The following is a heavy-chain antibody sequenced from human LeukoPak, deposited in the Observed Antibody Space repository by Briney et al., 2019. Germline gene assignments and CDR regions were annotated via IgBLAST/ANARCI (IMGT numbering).Heavy chain of an antibody. J-gene: IGHJ4*02. Sequence: ASVKVSCKASAYTSTNYGVSWVRQAPGQGLEWMGWINPNSGATKYAQKFQGRVSMTRDTSINTAYMDLTNLRSDDTAIFYCARVKKLMPELEFWGQGTLVTVSS. CDR2: INPNSGAT. D-gene: IGHD2-2*01. CDR1: AYTSTNYG. CDR3: ARVKKLMPELEF. V-gene: IGHV1-2*02.